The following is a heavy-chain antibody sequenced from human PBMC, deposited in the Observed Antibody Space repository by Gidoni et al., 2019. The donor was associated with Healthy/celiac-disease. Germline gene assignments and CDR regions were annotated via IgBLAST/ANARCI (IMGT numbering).Heavy chain of an antibody. V-gene: IGHV1-2*02. D-gene: IGHD3-16*02. CDR2: INPNRGGT. CDR1: GYTFTGYY. J-gene: IGHJ3*02. Sequence: QVQLVQSGAEVKKHGASVKVSCKASGYTFTGYYMHWVRQAPGQGLEWMGWINPNRGGTNDAQKFQGRVTRTRDTSISTAYMELGRLRSDDTAVYYCARSNHDYDYVWGSYRRDAFDIWGQGTMVTVSS. CDR3: ARSNHDYDYVWGSYRRDAFDI.